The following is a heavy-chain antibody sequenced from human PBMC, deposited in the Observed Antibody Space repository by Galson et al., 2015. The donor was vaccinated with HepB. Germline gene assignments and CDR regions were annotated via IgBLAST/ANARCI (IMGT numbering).Heavy chain of an antibody. CDR1: GYTFNKYG. V-gene: IGHV1-18*01. CDR2: ISTNRGNT. CDR3: ARDDDWALDD. Sequence: SVKVSCKASGYTFNKYGISWVRQAPGQGLEWMGWISTNRGNTKHAQNFQGRVTMTTETPTNTAYMELRRLRSADTAVYYCARDDDWALDDWGQGTLFTVSS. J-gene: IGHJ4*02. D-gene: IGHD3-9*01.